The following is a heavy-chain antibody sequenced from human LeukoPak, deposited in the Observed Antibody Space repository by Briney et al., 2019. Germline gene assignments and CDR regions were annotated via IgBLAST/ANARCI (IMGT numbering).Heavy chain of an antibody. CDR1: GGSISSYY. CDR3: ARDVMLLGELNWFDP. D-gene: IGHD3-10*01. J-gene: IGHJ5*02. Sequence: PSETLSLTCTVSGGSISSYYWSWIRQPAGKGLEWIGRIYTSGSTNYNPSLKSRVTMSVDTSKNQFSLKLSSVTAADTAVYYCARDVMLLGELNWFDPWGQGTLVTVSS. CDR2: IYTSGST. V-gene: IGHV4-4*07.